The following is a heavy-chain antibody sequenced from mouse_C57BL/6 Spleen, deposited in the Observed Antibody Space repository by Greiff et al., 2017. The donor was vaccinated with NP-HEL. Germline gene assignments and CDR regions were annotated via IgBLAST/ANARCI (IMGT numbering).Heavy chain of an antibody. CDR3: ARSVNWDCFDY. D-gene: IGHD4-1*01. J-gene: IGHJ2*01. V-gene: IGHV1-7*01. Sequence: VQLQQSGAELATPGASVKLSCMASGYTFTSYWMHWVKQRPGQGLEWIGYINPSSGYTKYNQKFKDKATLTADKSSSTAYMQLSSLTYEDSPVYYCARSVNWDCFDYWGQGTTLTVSS. CDR2: INPSSGYT. CDR1: GYTFTSYW.